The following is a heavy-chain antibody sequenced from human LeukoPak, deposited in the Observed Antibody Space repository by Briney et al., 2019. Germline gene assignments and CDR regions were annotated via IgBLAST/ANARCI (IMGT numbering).Heavy chain of an antibody. V-gene: IGHV3-74*01. J-gene: IGHJ6*02. CDR2: INSDGTSS. Sequence: WGSLRLSCAASGFTFKSYWTYWVRQAPGKGLVYVSRINSDGTSSSSADSVKGRFTISRDNAKNTLYLQMNNLRAEDTAVYYCARGDSSSFYSFFYGLDVWGQGTTVTVSS. CDR3: ARGDSSSFYSFFYGLDV. CDR1: GFTFKSYW. D-gene: IGHD6-13*01.